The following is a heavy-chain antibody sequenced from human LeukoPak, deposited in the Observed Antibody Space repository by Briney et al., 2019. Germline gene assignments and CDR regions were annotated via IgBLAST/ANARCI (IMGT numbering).Heavy chain of an antibody. CDR2: ISYDGSNK. CDR3: AREYCSSTSCYYGMDV. V-gene: IGHV3-30-3*01. J-gene: IGHJ6*02. CDR1: GLTFRSYA. D-gene: IGHD2-2*01. Sequence: GGSLRLSCAASGLTFRSYAMHWVRKAPGKGLEWVAVISYDGSNKYYADSVKGRFTISRDNSKNTLYLQMNSLRAEDTAVYYCAREYCSSTSCYYGMDVWGQGTTVTVAS.